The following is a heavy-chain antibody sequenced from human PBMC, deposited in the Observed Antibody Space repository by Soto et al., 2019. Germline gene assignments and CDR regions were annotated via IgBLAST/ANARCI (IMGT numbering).Heavy chain of an antibody. D-gene: IGHD6-13*01. CDR1: GYTFTSYA. J-gene: IGHJ4*02. CDR2: INAGNGNT. Sequence: ASVKVSCQASGYTFTSYAMHWVRQAPGQRLEWMRWINAGNGNTKYSQKFQGRVTITRDTSASTAYIELSSLRSEDTAVYYCARDEIAAAGTSGYGGQGTLVTVSS. CDR3: ARDEIAAAGTSGY. V-gene: IGHV1-3*01.